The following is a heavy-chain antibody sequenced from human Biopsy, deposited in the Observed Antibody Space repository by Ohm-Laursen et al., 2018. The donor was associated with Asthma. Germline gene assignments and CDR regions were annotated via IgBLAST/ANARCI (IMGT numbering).Heavy chain of an antibody. CDR2: ISYDGSSI. V-gene: IGHV3-30-3*01. J-gene: IGHJ4*02. CDR1: RFTYE. D-gene: IGHD6-19*01. CDR3: AGEGVAGTHIED. Sequence: SLRLSCAASRFTYEMHWVRQAPGKGLEWVAVISYDGSSIYYADSVKGRSTISRDNSKNTLSLQMNSLTAEDTAVYYCAGEGVAGTHIEDWGQGTLVTVSS.